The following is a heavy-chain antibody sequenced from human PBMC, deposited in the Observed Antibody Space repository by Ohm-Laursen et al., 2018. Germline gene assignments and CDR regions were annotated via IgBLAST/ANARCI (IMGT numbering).Heavy chain of an antibody. CDR2: ISGSGGST. CDR1: GFTFINAW. Sequence: GSLRLSCTASGFTFINAWMSWVRQAPGKGLEWVSAISGSGGSTYYADSVKGRFTISRDNSKNTLYLQMNSLRAEDTAVYYCAKDSGYSYGYDAFDIWGQGTMVTVSS. CDR3: AKDSGYSYGYDAFDI. V-gene: IGHV3-23*01. D-gene: IGHD5-18*01. J-gene: IGHJ3*02.